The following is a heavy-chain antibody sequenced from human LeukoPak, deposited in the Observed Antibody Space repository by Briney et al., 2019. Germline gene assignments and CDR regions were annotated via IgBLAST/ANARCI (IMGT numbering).Heavy chain of an antibody. J-gene: IGHJ4*02. CDR3: AASLKDSYGYRYFDY. Sequence: SVKVSCKASGFTFSRSAIQWVRQARGQRPEWIGWIVVGTDNTNYAQKFQERVAITRDMSTSTAYMELSSLRAEDTAVYYCAASLKDSYGYRYFDYWGQGTLVSVSS. CDR1: GFTFSRSA. CDR2: IVVGTDNT. D-gene: IGHD5-18*01. V-gene: IGHV1-58*02.